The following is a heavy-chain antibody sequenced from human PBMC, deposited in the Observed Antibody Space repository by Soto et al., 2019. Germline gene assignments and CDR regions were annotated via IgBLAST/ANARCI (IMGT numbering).Heavy chain of an antibody. CDR3: ARGHSRVHLFDY. Sequence: EVQLVESGGGLVQPGGSLRLSCAASGLTFSNYNMNWVRQAPGKGLEWVSYISSSSTTIYYADSVRGRFTISRDNAKNSLYLQMNSLRDEDTAVYYCARGHSRVHLFDYWGQGILVTVSS. V-gene: IGHV3-48*02. CDR1: GLTFSNYN. J-gene: IGHJ4*02. CDR2: ISSSSTTI. D-gene: IGHD3-22*01.